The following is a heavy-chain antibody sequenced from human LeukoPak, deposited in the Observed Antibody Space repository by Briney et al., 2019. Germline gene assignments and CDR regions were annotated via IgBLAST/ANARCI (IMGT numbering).Heavy chain of an antibody. D-gene: IGHD1-26*01. Sequence: AASVKVSCKASGGTFSSYAISWVRQAPGQGLEWMGRIIPILGIANYAQKFQGRVTITADKSTSTAYMELSSLRSEDTAVYYCASGSGSYNYAFDIWGQGTMVTVSS. CDR1: GGTFSSYA. V-gene: IGHV1-69*04. CDR2: IIPILGIA. CDR3: ASGSGSYNYAFDI. J-gene: IGHJ3*02.